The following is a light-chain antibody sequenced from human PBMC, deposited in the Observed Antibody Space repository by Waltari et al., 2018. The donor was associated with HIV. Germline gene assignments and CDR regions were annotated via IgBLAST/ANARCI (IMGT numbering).Light chain of an antibody. V-gene: IGLV3-21*02. CDR2: DDS. CDR3: QVWDSISDHVL. J-gene: IGLJ2*01. CDR1: NIGSKS. Sequence: SYVLPQPPSVSVAPGQTARLACGGNNIGSKSVHWYQQKPGQAPVLVVYDDSDRPSGIPERFSGSNSGNTATLTISRVEAGDEADYYCQVWDSISDHVLFGGGTKLTVL.